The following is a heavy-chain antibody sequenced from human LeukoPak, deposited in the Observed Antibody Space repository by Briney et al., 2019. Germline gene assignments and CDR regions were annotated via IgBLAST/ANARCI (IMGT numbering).Heavy chain of an antibody. CDR2: ISSSGSTI. J-gene: IGHJ4*02. Sequence: GGSLRLSCAASGFTFSSYEMNWVRQAPGKGLEWVSYISSSGSTIYYADSVKGRFTISRDNAKNSLYLQMNSLRAEDTAVYYCARAALMVVTDSYFDYWGQGTLVTVSS. CDR1: GFTFSSYE. V-gene: IGHV3-48*03. CDR3: ARAALMVVTDSYFDY. D-gene: IGHD2-8*01.